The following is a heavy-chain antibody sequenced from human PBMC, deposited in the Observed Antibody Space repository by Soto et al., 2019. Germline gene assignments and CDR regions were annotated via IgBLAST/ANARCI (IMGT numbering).Heavy chain of an antibody. J-gene: IGHJ6*02. CDR3: VQSRCGGDCLQSYSSHSYYGLDV. CDR1: GFSFSSIGEG. Sequence: QITLKESGPTLVKPTQTLTLTCTFPGFSFSSIGEGVGWIRQPPGKALEWLALIYWDDDKRYSPSLKSRLTITKDPSNNQVVLTMTNMDPVDTATYYCVQSRCGGDCLQSYSSHSYYGLDVWGQGTTVTVSS. CDR2: IYWDDDK. V-gene: IGHV2-5*02. D-gene: IGHD2-21*02.